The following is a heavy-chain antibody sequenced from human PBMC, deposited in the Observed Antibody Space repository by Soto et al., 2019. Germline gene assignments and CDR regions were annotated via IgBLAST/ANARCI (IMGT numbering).Heavy chain of an antibody. V-gene: IGHV5-51*01. CDR2: IYPGDSDT. CDR3: VRQAVRGVIYKWFDP. D-gene: IGHD3-10*01. J-gene: IGHJ5*02. Sequence: GESLKISCKGSGYSFSDHWIGWVRQMPGKGLEWMGIIYPGDSDTRYGPSFQGQVTISADTSISTAYLQWSSLKASDTAMYYCVRQAVRGVIYKWFDPWGQGTLVTVSS. CDR1: GYSFSDHW.